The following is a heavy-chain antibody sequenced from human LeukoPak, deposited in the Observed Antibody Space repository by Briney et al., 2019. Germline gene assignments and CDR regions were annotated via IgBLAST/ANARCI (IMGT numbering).Heavy chain of an antibody. J-gene: IGHJ2*01. Sequence: ASVRVSCKASGYPFTTYDINWVRKATGQGLEWMGWMNPSSGYTGYSQKFQSRVTMTRNTSITTAYMELSSVRSEDTAVYYCARISDHNWYFDLWGRGTLVTVSS. V-gene: IGHV1-8*01. D-gene: IGHD1-14*01. CDR3: ARISDHNWYFDL. CDR2: MNPSSGYT. CDR1: GYPFTTYD.